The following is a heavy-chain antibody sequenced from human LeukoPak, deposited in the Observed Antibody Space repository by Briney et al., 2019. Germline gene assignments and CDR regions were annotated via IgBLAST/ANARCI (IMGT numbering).Heavy chain of an antibody. CDR3: ARPLARYYGSGSYCH. CDR2: INPNSGGT. CDR1: GYTFTGYY. Sequence: ASVKVSCKASGYTFTGYYMHWMRQAPGQGLEWMGWINPNSGGTNYAQKFQGRVTMTRDTSISTAYMELSRLRSDDTAVYYCARPLARYYGSGSYCHWGQGTLVTVSS. D-gene: IGHD3-10*01. J-gene: IGHJ4*02. V-gene: IGHV1-2*02.